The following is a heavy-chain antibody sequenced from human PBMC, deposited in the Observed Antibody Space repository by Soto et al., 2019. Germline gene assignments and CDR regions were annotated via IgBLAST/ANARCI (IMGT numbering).Heavy chain of an antibody. Sequence: PSETLSLTCAVYGGSFSGYYWSWIRQPPGKGLEWIGEINHSGSTNYNPSLKSRVTISVDTSKNQFSLKLSSVTAADTAVYYCARGFRGRQQLVFDYYYYYYMDVWGKGTTVTVSS. V-gene: IGHV4-34*01. CDR2: INHSGST. CDR3: ARGFRGRQQLVFDYYYYYYMDV. D-gene: IGHD6-13*01. CDR1: GGSFSGYY. J-gene: IGHJ6*03.